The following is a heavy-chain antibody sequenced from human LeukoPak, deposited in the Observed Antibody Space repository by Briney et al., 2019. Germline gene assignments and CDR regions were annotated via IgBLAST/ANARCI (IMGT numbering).Heavy chain of an antibody. CDR3: AHTYSSGYSLYFDY. CDR1: GFSLSTSGVG. J-gene: IGHJ4*02. Sequence: SGPTLVNPTQTLTLTCTFSGFSLSTSGVGVGWIRQPPGKALEWLALIYWDDDKRYSPSLKSRLTITKDTSKNQVVLTMTNMDPVDAATYYCAHTYSSGYSLYFDYWGQGTLVTVSS. V-gene: IGHV2-5*02. D-gene: IGHD3-22*01. CDR2: IYWDDDK.